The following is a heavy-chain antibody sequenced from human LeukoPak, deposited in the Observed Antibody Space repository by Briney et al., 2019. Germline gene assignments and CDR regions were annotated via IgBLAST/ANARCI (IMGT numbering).Heavy chain of an antibody. J-gene: IGHJ3*02. Sequence: GGSLRLSCAASGFTFSSYAMSWVRQAPGKGLEWVSAISGSGGSTYYADSVKGRFTISRDNSKNTLYLQMNSLRAEDTAVYYCAKVLARGYLNHNAFDIWGQGTMVTASS. D-gene: IGHD5-18*01. CDR2: ISGSGGST. CDR3: AKVLARGYLNHNAFDI. V-gene: IGHV3-23*01. CDR1: GFTFSSYA.